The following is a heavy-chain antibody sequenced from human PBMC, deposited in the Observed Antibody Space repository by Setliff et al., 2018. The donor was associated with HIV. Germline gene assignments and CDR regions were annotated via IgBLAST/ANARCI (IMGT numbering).Heavy chain of an antibody. CDR1: GFTFSDYY. D-gene: IGHD2-21*01. CDR2: FISVRGVT. CDR3: ARGEGRDGYNLYYYYMDV. V-gene: IGHV1-69*10. J-gene: IGHJ6*03. Sequence: SVKVSCKASGFTFSDYYIHWVRQAPGQGLEWMGGFISVRGVTHHAQKFQGRVTFTTDESTSTAYMELSSLTSDDTAVYYCARGEGRDGYNLYYYYMDVWGKGTTVTVSS.